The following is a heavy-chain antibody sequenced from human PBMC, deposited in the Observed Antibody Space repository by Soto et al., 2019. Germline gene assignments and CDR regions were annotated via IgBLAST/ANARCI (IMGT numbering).Heavy chain of an antibody. CDR2: VYYSGST. J-gene: IGHJ3*02. V-gene: IGHV4-39*01. CDR3: AKIMAGITIFGVVRGAFDI. CDR1: GGSVSSSSYY. D-gene: IGHD3-3*01. Sequence: SETLSLTCTVSGGSVSSSSYYWGWVRQPPGKGLEWIGSVYYSGSTYYNPSLESRVTISVDKSKNQFSLKLMSLSAADTAVYYCAKIMAGITIFGVVRGAFDIWGQGTMVTVSS.